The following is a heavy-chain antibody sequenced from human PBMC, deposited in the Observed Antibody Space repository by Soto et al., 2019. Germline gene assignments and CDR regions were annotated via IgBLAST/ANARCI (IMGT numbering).Heavy chain of an antibody. Sequence: GGSLRLSCAASGFTVSSNYMSWVRQAPGKGLEWVSVIYSGGSTYYADSVKGRFTISRDNSKNTLYLQMNSLRAEDTAVYYCARSRRWNYGMDVWGQGTTVTVSS. D-gene: IGHD3-16*02. CDR1: GFTVSSNY. J-gene: IGHJ6*02. V-gene: IGHV3-53*01. CDR3: ARSRRWNYGMDV. CDR2: IYSGGST.